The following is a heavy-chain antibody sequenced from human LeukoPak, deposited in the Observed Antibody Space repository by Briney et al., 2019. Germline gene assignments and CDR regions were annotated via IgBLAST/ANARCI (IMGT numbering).Heavy chain of an antibody. CDR1: GFTFSSYG. Sequence: PGGSLRLSCAASGFTFSSYGMSWVRQAPGKGLEWVSAISGSGGSSYYADSVKGRFTISRDNSKNTLYLQMNSLRAEDTAVYYCAKSSTSWGAFDYWGQGTLVTVSS. J-gene: IGHJ4*02. V-gene: IGHV3-23*01. CDR2: ISGSGGSS. D-gene: IGHD2-2*01. CDR3: AKSSTSWGAFDY.